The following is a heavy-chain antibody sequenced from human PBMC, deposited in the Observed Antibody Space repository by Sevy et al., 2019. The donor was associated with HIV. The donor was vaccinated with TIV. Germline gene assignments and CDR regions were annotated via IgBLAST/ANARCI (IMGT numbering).Heavy chain of an antibody. J-gene: IGHJ4*02. CDR1: GFIFSSYA. V-gene: IGHV3-30*04. CDR2: ISNDARNK. Sequence: GGSPRLSCAASGFIFSSYAMHWVRQAPGKGLEWVAVISNDARNKYYVDSVKGRFTISRDNSESTLYLQMNSLRAEDTAVYYCAKERFYYDSSDYSPVYFFDYWGQGTLVTVSS. CDR3: AKERFYYDSSDYSPVYFFDY. D-gene: IGHD3-22*01.